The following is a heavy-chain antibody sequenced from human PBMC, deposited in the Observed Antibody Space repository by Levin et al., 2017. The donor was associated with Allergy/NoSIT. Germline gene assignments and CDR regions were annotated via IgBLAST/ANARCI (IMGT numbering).Heavy chain of an antibody. Sequence: LSLTCAASGFTFSSYSMNWVRQAPGKGLEWVSSISSSSSYIYYADSVKGRFTISRDNAKNSLYLQMNSLRAEDTAVYYCARDVIAAAGVIDYWGQGTLVTVSS. D-gene: IGHD6-13*01. V-gene: IGHV3-21*01. CDR1: GFTFSSYS. J-gene: IGHJ4*02. CDR2: ISSSSSYI. CDR3: ARDVIAAAGVIDY.